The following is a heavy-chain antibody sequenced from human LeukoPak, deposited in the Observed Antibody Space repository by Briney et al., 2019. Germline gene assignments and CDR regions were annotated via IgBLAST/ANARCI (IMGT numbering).Heavy chain of an antibody. J-gene: IGHJ4*02. D-gene: IGHD5-24*01. V-gene: IGHV4-39*07. Sequence: PSETLSLTCTVSGGSISSSSYYWGWIRQPPGKGLEWIGSIYYSGSTYYNPSLKSRVTISVDTSKNQFSLKLSFVTAADTAVYYCAKAQDPFAATILFDYWGQGTLVTVSS. CDR2: IYYSGST. CDR1: GGSISSSSYY. CDR3: AKAQDPFAATILFDY.